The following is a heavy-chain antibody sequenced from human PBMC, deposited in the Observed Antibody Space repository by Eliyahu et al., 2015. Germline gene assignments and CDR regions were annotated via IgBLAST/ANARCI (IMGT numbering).Heavy chain of an antibody. CDR1: GFTFGDYA. CDR3: TRLRSSSGAFDI. D-gene: IGHD3-16*02. V-gene: IGHV3-49*04. CDR2: IRSKAYGGTT. Sequence: EVQLVESGGGLVQPGRSLRLSCTASGFTFGDYAMSWVRQAPGKGLEWVGFIRSKAYGGTTEYAASVKGRFTISRDDSKSIAYLQMNSLKTEDTAVYYCTRLRSSSGAFDIWGQGTMVTVSS. J-gene: IGHJ3*02.